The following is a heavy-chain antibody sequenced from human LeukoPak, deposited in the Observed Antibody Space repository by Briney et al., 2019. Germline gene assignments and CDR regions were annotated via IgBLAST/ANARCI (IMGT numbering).Heavy chain of an antibody. V-gene: IGHV3-30*02. CDR1: GFTFSTYG. CDR2: ISFDGSQK. CDR3: AAVSYWAFDI. Sequence: GGSLRLSCAASGFTFSTYGMHWVRQAPGKGLEWVALISFDGSQKYYADSVKGRFTISRDNSKSTVYLQINSLRVEDTAVYYCAAVSYWAFDIWGQGTMVTVSS. D-gene: IGHD2-15*01. J-gene: IGHJ3*02.